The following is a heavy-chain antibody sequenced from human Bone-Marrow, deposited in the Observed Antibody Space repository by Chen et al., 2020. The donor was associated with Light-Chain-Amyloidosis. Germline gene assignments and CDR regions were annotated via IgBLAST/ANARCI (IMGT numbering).Heavy chain of an antibody. CDR1: GGSIINYF. V-gene: IGHV4-59*01. Sequence: QVHLQESGPGLVKPSETLSLTWSVSGGSIINYFWSWMRPPPGKGLEWIGCIFYSGSTNYNSSLKSRVTISVDTSKNQLSLKLNSVTAADTAVYYCARSPAGYYGSGSYYYFDFWGQGTLVTVSS. J-gene: IGHJ4*02. D-gene: IGHD3-10*01. CDR2: IFYSGST. CDR3: ARSPAGYYGSGSYYYFDF.